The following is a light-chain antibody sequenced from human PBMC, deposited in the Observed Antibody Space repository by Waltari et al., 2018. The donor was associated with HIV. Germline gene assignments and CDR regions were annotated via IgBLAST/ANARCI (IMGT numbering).Light chain of an antibody. V-gene: IGLV2-14*01. CDR1: SSDVGGYNY. CDR3: SSYTSSPRV. CDR2: DVS. Sequence: QSALTQPASVSGSPGQSITISCTGTSSDVGGYNYVSWYQQHPGKAPKLMIYDVSKRPSGVSNRFSGSKSGNTASLTISGLQAEDEADYYCSSYTSSPRVFGTGTKVTVL. J-gene: IGLJ1*01.